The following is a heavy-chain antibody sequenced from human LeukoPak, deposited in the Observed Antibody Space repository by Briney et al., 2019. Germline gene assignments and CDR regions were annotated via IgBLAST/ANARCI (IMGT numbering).Heavy chain of an antibody. V-gene: IGHV4-39*07. Sequence: SETLSLTCTVSGGSISSSSYYWGWIRQPPGKGLEWIGSIYYSGSTYYNPSLKSRVTISVDTSKNQFSLKLSSVTAADTAVYYCARVALYCVDGTCYSGWFGPWGQGTLVTVSS. CDR2: IYYSGST. CDR3: ARVALYCVDGTCYSGWFGP. D-gene: IGHD2-15*01. J-gene: IGHJ5*02. CDR1: GGSISSSSYY.